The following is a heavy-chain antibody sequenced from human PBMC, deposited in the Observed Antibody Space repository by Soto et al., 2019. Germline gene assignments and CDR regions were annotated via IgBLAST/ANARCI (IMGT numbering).Heavy chain of an antibody. Sequence: GGSLRLSCAASGFTFSSYGMHWVRQAPGKGLEWVAVISYDGSNKYYADSVKGRFTISRDNSKNTLYLQMNSLRAEDTAVYYCAKDGGRDRYSSSWYDWVDYGMDVWGQGTTVTVSS. D-gene: IGHD6-13*01. CDR3: AKDGGRDRYSSSWYDWVDYGMDV. CDR2: ISYDGSNK. J-gene: IGHJ6*02. CDR1: GFTFSSYG. V-gene: IGHV3-30*18.